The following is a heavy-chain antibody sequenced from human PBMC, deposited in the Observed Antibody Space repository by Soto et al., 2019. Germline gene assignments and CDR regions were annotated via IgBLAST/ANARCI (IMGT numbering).Heavy chain of an antibody. V-gene: IGHV1-46*01. CDR2: INPSDAYT. D-gene: IGHD5-18*01. J-gene: IGHJ4*02. Sequence: ASVKVSCKASGYTLISYYIHWVRQAPGQGLEWMGLINPSDAYTDYAQKFQGRVTLTRDTSTSIVYMELSSLRSEDTAIYYCARDHVDTPMTNFDYWGQGTLVTVSS. CDR1: GYTLISYY. CDR3: ARDHVDTPMTNFDY.